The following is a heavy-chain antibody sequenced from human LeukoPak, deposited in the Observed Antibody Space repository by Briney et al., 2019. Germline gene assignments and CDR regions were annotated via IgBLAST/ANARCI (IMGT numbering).Heavy chain of an antibody. CDR1: GGSISSYY. Sequence: SETLSLTCTVSGGSISSYYWSWIRQPPGKGLEWIGYIYYSGSTNYNPSLKSRVTISVDTSRNQFSLKLSSVTAADTAVYYCARARCSSTSCYWGFMSWFDPWGQGTLVTVSS. V-gene: IGHV4-59*01. CDR2: IYYSGST. D-gene: IGHD2-2*01. J-gene: IGHJ5*02. CDR3: ARARCSSTSCYWGFMSWFDP.